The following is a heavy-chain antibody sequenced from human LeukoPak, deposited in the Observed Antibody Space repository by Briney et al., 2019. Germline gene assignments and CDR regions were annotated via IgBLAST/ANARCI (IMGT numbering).Heavy chain of an antibody. J-gene: IGHJ5*02. CDR1: GGSISNYY. D-gene: IGHD6-13*01. V-gene: IGHV4-59*08. CDR3: ARIYSSSWFLNWFDP. Sequence: SETLSLTCTVSGGSISNYYWTWIRQPPGKGLEWIGFISYSGNTNYNPSLKSRVTISVDTSKNQFSLKLNSVTAADTAVYYCARIYSSSWFLNWFDPWGQGTLVTVSS. CDR2: ISYSGNT.